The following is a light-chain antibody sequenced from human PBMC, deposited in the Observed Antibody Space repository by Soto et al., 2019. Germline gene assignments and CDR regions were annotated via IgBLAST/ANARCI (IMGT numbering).Light chain of an antibody. CDR2: AAS. V-gene: IGKV1-39*01. Sequence: DIQMTQSPPSLSASVGDRVSITCRASQSISNYLNWHQQKPGNAPKVLIYAASSLQSGVPSRFSGSGSGTEFTLTIADLQPDDFGTYYCQQSLTMPITFGHGPRLEIK. CDR3: QQSLTMPIT. J-gene: IGKJ5*01. CDR1: QSISNY.